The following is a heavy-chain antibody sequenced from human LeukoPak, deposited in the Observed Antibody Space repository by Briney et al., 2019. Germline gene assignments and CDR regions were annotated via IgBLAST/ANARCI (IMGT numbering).Heavy chain of an antibody. D-gene: IGHD3-9*01. CDR3: ARRRLRYFDWLLSHFDY. Sequence: SETLSLTCAVYGGSFSGYYWSLIRQPPGKGLEWIGEINHSGSTNYNPSLKSRVTISVDTSKNQSSLKLSSVTAADTAVYYCARRRLRYFDWLLSHFDYWGQGTLVTVSS. V-gene: IGHV4-34*01. J-gene: IGHJ4*02. CDR1: GGSFSGYY. CDR2: INHSGST.